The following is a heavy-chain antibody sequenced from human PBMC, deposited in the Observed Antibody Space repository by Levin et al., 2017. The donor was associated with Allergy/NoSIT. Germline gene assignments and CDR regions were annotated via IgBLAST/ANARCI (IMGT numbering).Heavy chain of an antibody. Sequence: GGSLRLSCAASGFTVSSNYMSWVRQAPGKGLEWVSVIYSGGSTYYADSVKGRFTISRDNSKNTLYLQMNSLRAEDTAVYYCARGSDFDWLLSSPFDYWGQGTLVTVSS. D-gene: IGHD3-9*01. V-gene: IGHV3-66*01. J-gene: IGHJ4*02. CDR1: GFTVSSNY. CDR2: IYSGGST. CDR3: ARGSDFDWLLSSPFDY.